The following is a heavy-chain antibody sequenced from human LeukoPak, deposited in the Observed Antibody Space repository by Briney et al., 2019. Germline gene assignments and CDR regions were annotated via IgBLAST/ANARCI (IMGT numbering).Heavy chain of an antibody. CDR2: IYYSGST. V-gene: IGHV4-31*03. CDR1: GGSISSGGYY. CDR3: ARAAVYYYYGMDV. J-gene: IGHJ6*02. Sequence: SETLSLTCTVSGGSISSGGYYWSWIRQHPGKGLEWIGYIYYSGSTYYNPSLKSRVTISVDTSKNQFSLKLSSVTAADTAVYYCARAAVYYYYGMDVWGQGTTVTVSS.